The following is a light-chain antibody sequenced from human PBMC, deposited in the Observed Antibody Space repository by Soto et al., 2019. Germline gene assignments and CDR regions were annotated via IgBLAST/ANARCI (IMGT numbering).Light chain of an antibody. V-gene: IGKV3-20*01. CDR2: GTS. Sequence: DIVLTQSPGTLSVSPGERATLSCRASQTISSNYLAWYQQTPGQPPSLLIYGTSSRATGIPDRFSGSGSRTDFTLTISRLEAEDSAIYYCQQYVSWTFGQGTKVEIK. J-gene: IGKJ1*01. CDR1: QTISSNY. CDR3: QQYVSWT.